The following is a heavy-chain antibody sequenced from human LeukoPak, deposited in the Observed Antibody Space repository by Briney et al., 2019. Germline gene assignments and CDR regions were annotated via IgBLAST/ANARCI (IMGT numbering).Heavy chain of an antibody. CDR2: IYYTGST. D-gene: IGHD5-12*01. J-gene: IGHJ6*03. CDR3: ARVVYSGYDFRGAMDV. V-gene: IGHV4-59*01. Sequence: PSETLSLTCTISGGSISSYYWSWIRQPPGKGLEWIGYIYYTGSTNHNPSLKSRVTISVDTSKNQFSLKLSSVTAADAAVYYCARVVYSGYDFRGAMDVWGKGTTVTVSS. CDR1: GGSISSYY.